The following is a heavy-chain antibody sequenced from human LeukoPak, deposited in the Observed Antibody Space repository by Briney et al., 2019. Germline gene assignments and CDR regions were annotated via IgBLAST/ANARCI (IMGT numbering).Heavy chain of an antibody. J-gene: IGHJ4*02. CDR3: VRDNYGGILDF. CDR1: GFTFTRYT. V-gene: IGHV3-30*04. CDR2: VLYDGGNK. Sequence: GRTVRLSCAASGFTFTRYTMHWVRQAPGKGLEWVAVVLYDGGNKYYADSVKGRFTLSRDNSKNTLSLQMNTLRADDTAVYYCVRDNYGGILDFWGQGTLVTVSS. D-gene: IGHD2-21*01.